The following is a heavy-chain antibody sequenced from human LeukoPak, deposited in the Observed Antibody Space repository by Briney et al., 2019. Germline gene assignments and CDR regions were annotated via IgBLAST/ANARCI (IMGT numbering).Heavy chain of an antibody. V-gene: IGHV3-30*02. J-gene: IGHJ4*02. Sequence: GGSLRLSCAASGFTFSSYGMHWVRQAPGKGLEWVAFIRYDGSNKYYADSVKGRFTISRDNSKNTLYLQMNSLRPEDTAVYYCAKESRDYSGGSCYGDYWAQGTLVTVSS. CDR3: AKESRDYSGGSCYGDY. CDR1: GFTFSSYG. D-gene: IGHD2-15*01. CDR2: IRYDGSNK.